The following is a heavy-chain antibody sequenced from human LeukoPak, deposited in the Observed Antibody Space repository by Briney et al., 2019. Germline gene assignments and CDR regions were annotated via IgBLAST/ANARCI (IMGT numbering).Heavy chain of an antibody. CDR1: GGSISSYY. D-gene: IGHD3-10*01. CDR2: IYYSGST. V-gene: IGHV4-59*01. J-gene: IGHJ6*03. CDR3: ARRYGSGSYWAGYYYYMDV. Sequence: SETLSLTCTVSGGSISSYYWSWIRQPPGKGLEWIGYIYYSGSTNYNPSLKSRVTISVDTSKNQFSLRLSSVTAADTAVYYCARRYGSGSYWAGYYYYMDVWGKGTTVTVSS.